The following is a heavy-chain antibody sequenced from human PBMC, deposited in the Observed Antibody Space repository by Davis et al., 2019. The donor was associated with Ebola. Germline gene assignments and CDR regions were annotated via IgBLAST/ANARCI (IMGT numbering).Heavy chain of an antibody. CDR3: AREGIAARPVMYYFDY. D-gene: IGHD6-6*01. Sequence: PSETLSLTCTVSGGSISSYYWSWIRQPPGKGLEWIGYIYYSGSTNYNPSLKSRVTISVDTSKNQFSLKLSSVTAADTAVYYCAREGIAARPVMYYFDYWGQGTLVTVSS. CDR2: IYYSGST. J-gene: IGHJ4*02. CDR1: GGSISSYY. V-gene: IGHV4-59*12.